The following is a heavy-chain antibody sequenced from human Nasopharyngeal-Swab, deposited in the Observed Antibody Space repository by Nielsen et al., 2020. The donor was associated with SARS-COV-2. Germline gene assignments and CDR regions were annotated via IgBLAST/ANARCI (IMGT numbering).Heavy chain of an antibody. D-gene: IGHD3-3*01. Sequence: GGSLRLSCAASGFTFSSNWMHWVRQAQGKGLGWVSRINSDGSSTSYADSVKGRFTISRDNAKNTLYLQMNSLRAEDTAVYYCARDELDFWSGYNWFDPWGQGTLVTVSS. CDR2: INSDGSST. J-gene: IGHJ5*02. CDR1: GFTFSSNW. CDR3: ARDELDFWSGYNWFDP. V-gene: IGHV3-74*01.